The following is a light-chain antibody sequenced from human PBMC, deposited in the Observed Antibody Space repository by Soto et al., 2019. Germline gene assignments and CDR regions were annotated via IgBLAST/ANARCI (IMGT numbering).Light chain of an antibody. CDR2: QVT. V-gene: IGLV2-8*01. CDR3: ISKAGNTFYV. Sequence: QSALTQPPSASGSPGQSVTISCTGTSSDVGAYNYVSWYQQHPGKAPKLLLYQVTKRPSGVPDRFSASKSGNTASLTFSGLQAEDEADYYCISKAGNTFYVFGPGTKLTVL. CDR1: SSDVGAYNY. J-gene: IGLJ1*01.